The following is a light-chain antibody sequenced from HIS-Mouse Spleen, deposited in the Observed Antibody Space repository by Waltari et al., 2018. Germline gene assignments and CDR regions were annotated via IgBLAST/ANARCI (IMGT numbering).Light chain of an antibody. CDR1: SSDVGGYNY. Sequence: QSALTQPRSVSGSPGQSVTISCTGTSSDVGGYNYVSWYLQHPGKAPKRMIYDVSKRPSGVPYGFSGSKSGNTASLTISGLQAEDEADYYCCSYAGSYTYVFGTGTKVTVL. J-gene: IGLJ1*01. CDR2: DVS. V-gene: IGLV2-11*01. CDR3: CSYAGSYTYV.